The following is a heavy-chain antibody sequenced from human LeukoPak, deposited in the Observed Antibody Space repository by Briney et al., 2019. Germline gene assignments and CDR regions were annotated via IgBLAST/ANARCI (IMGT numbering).Heavy chain of an antibody. D-gene: IGHD3-3*01. CDR1: GGSFSGYY. Sequence: SETLSLTCAVYGGSFSGYYWSWIRQHPGKGLDWIGYIYYSGSTYYNPSLKSRVTISVDTSKNQFSLKLSSVTAADTAVYYCARAITIFGVVTPFDPWGQGTLVTVSS. V-gene: IGHV4-31*11. J-gene: IGHJ5*02. CDR2: IYYSGST. CDR3: ARAITIFGVVTPFDP.